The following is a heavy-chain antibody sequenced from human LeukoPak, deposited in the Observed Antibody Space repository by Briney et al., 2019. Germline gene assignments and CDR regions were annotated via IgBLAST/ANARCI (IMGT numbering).Heavy chain of an antibody. CDR3: ARDRDINSITIFGVVTRNWFDP. CDR1: GYTFTSYY. J-gene: IGHJ5*02. D-gene: IGHD3-3*01. V-gene: IGHV1-18*04. CDR2: ISAYNGNT. Sequence: ASVKVSCKASGYTFTSYYMHWVRQAPGQGLEWMGWISAYNGNTNYAQKLQGRVTMTTDTSTSTAYMELRSLRSDDTAVYYCARDRDINSITIFGVVTRNWFDPWGQGTLVTVSS.